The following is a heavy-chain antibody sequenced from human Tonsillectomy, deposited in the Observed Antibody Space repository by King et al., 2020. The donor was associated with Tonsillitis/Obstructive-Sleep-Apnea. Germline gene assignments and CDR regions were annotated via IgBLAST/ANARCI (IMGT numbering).Heavy chain of an antibody. CDR2: INHSGGT. J-gene: IGHJ4*02. CDR1: GGSFSGYY. CDR3: ATTYYYHSSGYCEY. D-gene: IGHD3-22*01. Sequence: VQLPQWGAGLLKPSETLSLTCAVYGGSFSGYYWSWIRQPPGKGLEWIGEINHSGGTNCNPSLKSRVTISIDTSKNQFSLKLNSVTAADTAVYYCATTYYYHSSGYCEYWGQGTLVTVSS. V-gene: IGHV4-34*01.